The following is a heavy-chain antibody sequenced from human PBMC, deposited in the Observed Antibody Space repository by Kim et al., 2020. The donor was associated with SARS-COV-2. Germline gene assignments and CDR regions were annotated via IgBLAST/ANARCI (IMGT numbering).Heavy chain of an antibody. Sequence: SETLSLTCTVSGGSISSGGYYWSWIRQHPGKGLEWIGYIYYSGSTYYNPSLKSRVTISVDTSKNQFSLKLSSVTAADTAVYYCARSLVVVAASPGYWGPGNLVTVSS. V-gene: IGHV4-31*03. CDR2: IYYSGST. CDR3: ARSLVVVAASPGY. J-gene: IGHJ4*03. D-gene: IGHD2-15*01. CDR1: GGSISSGGYY.